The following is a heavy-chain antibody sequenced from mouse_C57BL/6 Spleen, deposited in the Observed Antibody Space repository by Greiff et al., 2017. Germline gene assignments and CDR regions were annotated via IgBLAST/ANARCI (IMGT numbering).Heavy chain of an antibody. Sequence: QVQLQQSGPELVKPGASVKISCKASGYSFTSYYIHWVKQRPGQGLEWIGWIYPGSGNTKYNEKFKGKATLTADTSSSTAYMQLSSLTSEDSAVYYCARTWDEGYAMDYGGQGTSVTVSS. J-gene: IGHJ4*01. D-gene: IGHD4-1*01. CDR1: GYSFTSYY. V-gene: IGHV1-66*01. CDR2: IYPGSGNT. CDR3: ARTWDEGYAMDY.